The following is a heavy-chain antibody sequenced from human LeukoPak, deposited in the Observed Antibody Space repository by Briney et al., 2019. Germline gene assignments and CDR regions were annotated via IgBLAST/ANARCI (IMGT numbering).Heavy chain of an antibody. V-gene: IGHV3-23*01. CDR3: VRDDDRPDNGLDY. CDR2: ISGSGGST. Sequence: PGGSLRLSCAASGFTFSSYAMSWVRQAPGKGLAWVSAISGSGGSTYYADSVKGRFTISRDNSKNTLYLQMNSLRAEDTAVYYCVRDDDRPDNGLDYWGQGTLVTVSS. J-gene: IGHJ4*02. D-gene: IGHD3-22*01. CDR1: GFTFSSYA.